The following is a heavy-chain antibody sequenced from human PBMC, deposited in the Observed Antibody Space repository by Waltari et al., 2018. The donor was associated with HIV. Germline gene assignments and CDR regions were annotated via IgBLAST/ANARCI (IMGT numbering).Heavy chain of an antibody. CDR1: GYTFTSYA. CDR3: ARVSTFGYSGLNDGGGLDY. V-gene: IGHV1-3*01. D-gene: IGHD5-12*01. CDR2: INAGNGNK. Sequence: QVQLVQSGAEVKKPGASVKVSCKASGYTFTSYAMHWVRQAPGQRLEWMGWINAGNGNKKYSQKFQGRVTITRDTSASTAYMELSSLRSEDTAVYYCARVSTFGYSGLNDGGGLDYWGQGTLVTVSS. J-gene: IGHJ4*02.